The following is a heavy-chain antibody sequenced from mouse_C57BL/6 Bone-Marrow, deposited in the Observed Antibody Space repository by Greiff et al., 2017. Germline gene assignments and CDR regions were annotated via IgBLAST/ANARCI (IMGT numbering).Heavy chain of an antibody. V-gene: IGHV1-15*01. CDR2: IDPETGGT. J-gene: IGHJ2*01. CDR1: GYTFTDYE. CDR3: TRGIYYYGSFDY. D-gene: IGHD1-1*01. Sequence: QVQLKESGAELVRPGASVTLSCKASGYTFTDYEMHWVKQTPVHGLEWIGAIDPETGGTAYNQKFKGKAILTADKSSSTAYMALRSLTSEDSAVYYCTRGIYYYGSFDYWGQGTTLTVSS.